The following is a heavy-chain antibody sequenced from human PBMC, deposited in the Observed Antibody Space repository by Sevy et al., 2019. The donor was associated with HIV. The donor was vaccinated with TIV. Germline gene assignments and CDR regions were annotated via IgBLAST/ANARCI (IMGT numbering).Heavy chain of an antibody. CDR2: IYYSGST. V-gene: IGHV4-59*01. J-gene: IGHJ5*02. CDR3: ARDYYDCSSTSCYPRGWFDP. D-gene: IGHD2-2*01. Sequence: SETLSLTCTVSGGSISSYYWSWIRQPPGKGLEWIGYIYYSGSTNYNPSLKSRVTISVDTSKNQFSLKLSSVTAADTAMYYCARDYYDCSSTSCYPRGWFDPWGQGTLVTVSS. CDR1: GGSISSYY.